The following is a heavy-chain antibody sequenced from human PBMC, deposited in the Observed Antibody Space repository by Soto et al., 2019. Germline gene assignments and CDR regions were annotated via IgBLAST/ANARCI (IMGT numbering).Heavy chain of an antibody. CDR2: IYWDDGK. Sequence: SGPTLVNPTQTLTLTCTFSGFSLSTSGVGVGWIRQPPGKALEWLALIYWDDGKRYSPSLKSRLTITKDTSKNQVALTMTNMNPVDTATYSCAHTLTGEQWRADAFDIWGQGTMVTVSS. V-gene: IGHV2-5*02. D-gene: IGHD7-27*01. CDR3: AHTLTGEQWRADAFDI. J-gene: IGHJ3*02. CDR1: GFSLSTSGVG.